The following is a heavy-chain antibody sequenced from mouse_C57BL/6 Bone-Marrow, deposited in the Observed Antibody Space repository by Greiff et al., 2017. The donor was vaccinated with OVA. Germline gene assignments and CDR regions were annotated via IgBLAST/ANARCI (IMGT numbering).Heavy chain of an antibody. Sequence: QVQLKQPGAELVKPGASVKLSCKASGYTFTSYWMHWVKQRPGQGLEWIGMIHPNSGSTNYNEKFKSKATLTVDKSSSTAYMQLSSLTSEDSAVYYCARWTIWANFYAMDYWGQGTSVTVSS. CDR2: IHPNSGST. CDR3: ARWTIWANFYAMDY. D-gene: IGHD3-1*01. CDR1: GYTFTSYW. V-gene: IGHV1-64*01. J-gene: IGHJ4*01.